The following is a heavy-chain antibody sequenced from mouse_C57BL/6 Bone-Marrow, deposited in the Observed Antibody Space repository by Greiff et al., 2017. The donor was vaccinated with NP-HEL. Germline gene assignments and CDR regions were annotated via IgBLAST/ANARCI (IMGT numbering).Heavy chain of an antibody. CDR2: IHPNSGRT. CDR1: GYTFTSYW. CDR3: ARLLPYGSSFAY. Sequence: QVQLQQPGAELVKPGASVKLSCKASGYTFTSYWMHWVKQRPGQGLEWIGMIHPNSGRTNYNEKFKSKATLTVDKSSSTAYMQLSSLTSEDSAVYYCARLLPYGSSFAYWGQGTLVTVSA. D-gene: IGHD1-1*01. J-gene: IGHJ3*01. V-gene: IGHV1-64*01.